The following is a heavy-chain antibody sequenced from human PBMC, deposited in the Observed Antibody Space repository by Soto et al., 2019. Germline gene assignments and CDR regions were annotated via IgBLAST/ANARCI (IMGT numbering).Heavy chain of an antibody. V-gene: IGHV4-39*07. CDR3: ARGDIVVVVAATRGSYYYYYMDV. J-gene: IGHJ6*03. CDR2: IYYSGST. Sequence: SETLSLTCTVSGGSISSRSYYWGWIRQPPGKGLEWIGSIYYSGSTNYNPSLKSRVTISVDTSKNQSSLKLSSVTAADTAVYYCARGDIVVVVAATRGSYYYYYMDVWGKGTTVTVSS. CDR1: GGSISSRSYY. D-gene: IGHD2-15*01.